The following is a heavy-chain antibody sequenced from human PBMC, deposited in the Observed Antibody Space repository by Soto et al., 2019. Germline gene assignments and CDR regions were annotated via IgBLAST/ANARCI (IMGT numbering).Heavy chain of an antibody. J-gene: IGHJ4*02. CDR2: IFPDDSDS. D-gene: IGHD6-6*01. V-gene: IGHV5-51*01. Sequence: RGESLKISCICSGYSFSSNWIAWVRQMPGRGLEWMGIIFPDDSDSTYSPSFQGHVSMSVDKSISTVYLQWRGLKASDTAMYYCARLDATGARFWGQGTQVTVSS. CDR1: GYSFSSNW. CDR3: ARLDATGARF.